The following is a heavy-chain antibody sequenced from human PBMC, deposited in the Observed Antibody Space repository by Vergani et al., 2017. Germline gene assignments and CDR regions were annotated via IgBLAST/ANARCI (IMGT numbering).Heavy chain of an antibody. CDR3: AREGEMYDFWSGLNWFDP. CDR1: GGSISSGGYS. V-gene: IGHV4-30-2*01. D-gene: IGHD3-3*01. Sequence: QLQLQESGSGLVKPSQTLSLTCAVSGGSISSGGYSWSWIRQPPGKGLEWIGYIYHSGSTYYNPSLKSRVTISVDRSKNQFSLKLSSVTAADTAVYYCAREGEMYDFWSGLNWFDPWGQGTLVTVSS. CDR2: IYHSGST. J-gene: IGHJ5*02.